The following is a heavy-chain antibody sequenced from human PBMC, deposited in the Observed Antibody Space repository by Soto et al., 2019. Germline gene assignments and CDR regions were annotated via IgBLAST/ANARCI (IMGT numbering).Heavy chain of an antibody. V-gene: IGHV3-53*01. J-gene: IGHJ4*02. Sequence: GGSHRLSCAASGFTVSSNYMSWVRQAPGKGLEWVSVIYSGGSTYYADSVKGRFTISRDNSKNTLYLQMNSLRAEDTAVYYCAGSSSWYRKLFDYWGQGTLVTVSS. CDR1: GFTVSSNY. CDR3: AGSSSWYRKLFDY. D-gene: IGHD6-13*01. CDR2: IYSGGST.